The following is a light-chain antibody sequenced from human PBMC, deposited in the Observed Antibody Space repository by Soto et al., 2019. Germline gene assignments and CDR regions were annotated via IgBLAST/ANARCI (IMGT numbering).Light chain of an antibody. CDR2: HAS. Sequence: DIQMTQSPSSLSASVGDRVTITCQASHDISNYLNWYQQKPGRAPKLLIYHASNLQTGVPSRFSGSGSGTDFTFAISSLQPEDISTYYCQQYDNLPYTFGQGTKLEI. CDR3: QQYDNLPYT. J-gene: IGKJ2*01. V-gene: IGKV1-33*01. CDR1: HDISNY.